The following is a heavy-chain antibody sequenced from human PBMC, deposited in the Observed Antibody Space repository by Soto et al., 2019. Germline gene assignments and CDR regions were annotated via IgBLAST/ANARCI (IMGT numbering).Heavy chain of an antibody. CDR2: IYQSGSG. CDR1: GGSINSGYYS. J-gene: IGHJ3*02. Sequence: QLQLQESGSGLVQPSQTLSLTCVVSGGSINSGYYSWSWIRQPPGKGLEWIGNIYQSGSGFYNPSLKSRVTLSVDRSKTHFSLKLSSVTAAHTAVHYSPMSHDYGVFDIWRQGTMVTVSS. D-gene: IGHD4-17*01. CDR3: PMSHDYGVFDI. V-gene: IGHV4-30-2*01.